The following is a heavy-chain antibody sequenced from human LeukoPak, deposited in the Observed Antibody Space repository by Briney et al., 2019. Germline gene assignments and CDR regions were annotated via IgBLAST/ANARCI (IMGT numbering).Heavy chain of an antibody. CDR3: ARAIWFGELGEIDY. CDR2: IYYSGST. D-gene: IGHD3-10*01. J-gene: IGHJ4*02. V-gene: IGHV4-59*01. CDR1: GGSISSYY. Sequence: SETLSLTCTVSGGSISSYYWSCIRQPPGKGREWMGYIYYSGSTNYNPSLKSRVTISVDTSKNQFSLKLSSVTAADRAVYYSARAIWFGELGEIDYWGQGTLVTVSS.